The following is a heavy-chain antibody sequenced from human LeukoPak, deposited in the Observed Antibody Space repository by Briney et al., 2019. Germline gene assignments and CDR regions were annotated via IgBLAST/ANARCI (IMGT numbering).Heavy chain of an antibody. D-gene: IGHD4/OR15-4a*01. CDR1: GGSIRSYY. CDR3: ARGSALTDH. J-gene: IGHJ4*02. Sequence: SETLSLTCTVSGGSIRSYYWSWIRQPPGKGLEWIGYIYSSGSTDYNPSLKSRVTISVDTSKNQFSLKLSSVTAADTAVYYCARGSALTDHWGQGTLVTVSS. V-gene: IGHV4-59*01. CDR2: IYSSGST.